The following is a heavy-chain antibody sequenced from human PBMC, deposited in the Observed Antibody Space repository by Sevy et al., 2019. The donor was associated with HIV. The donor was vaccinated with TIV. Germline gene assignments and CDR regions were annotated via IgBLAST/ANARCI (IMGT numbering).Heavy chain of an antibody. V-gene: IGHV3-30*18. J-gene: IGHJ4*02. CDR1: GFTFSSYG. CDR3: VKDKMCSGGSCYRFDY. D-gene: IGHD2-15*01. CDR2: VSYDGSNK. Sequence: GGSQRLSCAASGFTFSSYGMHWVRQAPGKGLEWVAVVSYDGSNKYYADSVKGRFTISRDNSKNTLYLQMNSLRAEDTAVYYCVKDKMCSGGSCYRFDYWGQGTLVTVSS.